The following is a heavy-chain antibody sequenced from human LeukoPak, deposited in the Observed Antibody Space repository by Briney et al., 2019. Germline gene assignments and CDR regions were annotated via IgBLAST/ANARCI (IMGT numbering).Heavy chain of an antibody. D-gene: IGHD4-17*01. Sequence: GGSLRLSCAASGFTFSSYAMHWVRQAPGKGLEWVAVISYDGSNKYYADSVKGRFTISRDNSKNTLYLQMNSLRAEDTAVYYCARDKGYGDYGSSSYLDYWGQGTLVTVSS. CDR2: ISYDGSNK. V-gene: IGHV3-30*04. CDR3: ARDKGYGDYGSSSYLDY. J-gene: IGHJ4*02. CDR1: GFTFSSYA.